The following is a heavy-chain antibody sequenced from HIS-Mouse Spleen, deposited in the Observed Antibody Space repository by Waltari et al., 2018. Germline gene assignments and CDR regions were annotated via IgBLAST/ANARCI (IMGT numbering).Heavy chain of an antibody. Sequence: QLQLQESGPGLVKPSETLSLTCTVSGGSISSSSYSWGWSRQPPGKGLEWIGSIYYSGSTYYNPSIKSRVTISVDTSKNQFSLKLSSVTAADTAVYYCAREIPYSSSWYDWYFDLWGRGTLVTVSS. V-gene: IGHV4-39*07. J-gene: IGHJ2*01. CDR2: IYYSGST. D-gene: IGHD6-13*01. CDR3: AREIPYSSSWYDWYFDL. CDR1: GGSISSSSYS.